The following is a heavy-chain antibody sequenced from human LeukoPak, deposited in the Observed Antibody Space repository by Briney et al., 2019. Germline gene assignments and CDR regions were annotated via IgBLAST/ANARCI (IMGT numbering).Heavy chain of an antibody. J-gene: IGHJ4*02. D-gene: IGHD6-19*01. CDR3: ARGIAVAGNAFDY. CDR2: ISSSSRYI. Sequence: GGSLRLSCAASGFTFSRYSMNWVRQAPGKGLEWVSSISSSSRYIYYADSVKGRFTISRDNAKNSLYLQMNSLRAEDTAVYYCARGIAVAGNAFDYWGQGTLVTVSS. CDR1: GFTFSRYS. V-gene: IGHV3-21*01.